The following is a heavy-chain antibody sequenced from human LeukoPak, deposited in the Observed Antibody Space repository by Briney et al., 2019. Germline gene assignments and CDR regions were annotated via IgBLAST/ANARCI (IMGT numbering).Heavy chain of an antibody. J-gene: IGHJ4*02. CDR1: GGSFSGYY. Sequence: PSETLSLTCAVYGGSFSGYYWSWTRQPPGKGLEWIGEINHSGSTNYNPSLKSRVTISVDTSKNQFSLKLSSVTAADTAVYYCARGAKGYSSSWYRYWGQGTLVTVSS. V-gene: IGHV4-34*01. D-gene: IGHD6-13*01. CDR2: INHSGST. CDR3: ARGAKGYSSSWYRY.